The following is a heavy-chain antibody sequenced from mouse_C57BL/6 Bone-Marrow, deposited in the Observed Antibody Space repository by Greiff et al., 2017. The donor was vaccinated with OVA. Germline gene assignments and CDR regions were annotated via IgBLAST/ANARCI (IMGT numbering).Heavy chain of an antibody. D-gene: IGHD2-4*01. J-gene: IGHJ2*01. CDR2: IDPENGDT. CDR3: TTERVYDYVYVDY. CDR1: GFNIKDDY. Sequence: VQLQQSGAELVRPGASVKLSCTASGFNIKDDYMHWVKQRPEQGLEWIGWIDPENGDTEYASKFQGKATITADTSSNTAYLQLSSLTSEDTAVYYCTTERVYDYVYVDYWGQGTTLTVSS. V-gene: IGHV14-4*01.